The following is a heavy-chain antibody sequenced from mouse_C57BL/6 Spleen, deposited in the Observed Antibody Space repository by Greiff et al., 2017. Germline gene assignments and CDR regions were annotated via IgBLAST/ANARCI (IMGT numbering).Heavy chain of an antibody. D-gene: IGHD2-3*01. CDR2: ISNGGGST. V-gene: IGHV5-12*01. Sequence: EVKLVESGGGLVQPGGSLKLSCAASGFTFSDYYMYWVRQTPEKRLEWVAYISNGGGSTYYPDTVKGRFTISRDNAKNTLYLQRSRLKSEDTAMYYCARGNDGYYSGFAYWGQGTLVTVSA. CDR1: GFTFSDYY. J-gene: IGHJ3*01. CDR3: ARGNDGYYSGFAY.